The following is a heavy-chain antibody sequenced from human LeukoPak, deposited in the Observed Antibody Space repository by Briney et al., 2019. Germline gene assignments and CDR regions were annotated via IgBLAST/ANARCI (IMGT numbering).Heavy chain of an antibody. CDR1: GFRFSNAW. V-gene: IGHV3-7*04. D-gene: IGHD3-10*01. Sequence: GGSLRLSCAASGFRFSNAWMTWIRQAPGKGLEWVANINEEGSKKNAKGRFIISRDNAKNSLFLQINNPRAEDTALYYCARDRGYNSFDYWGQGTPVTVSS. J-gene: IGHJ4*02. CDR3: ARDRGYNSFDY. CDR2: INEEGSKK.